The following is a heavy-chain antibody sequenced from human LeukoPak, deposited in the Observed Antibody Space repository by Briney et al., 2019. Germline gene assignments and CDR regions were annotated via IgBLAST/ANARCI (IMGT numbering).Heavy chain of an antibody. D-gene: IGHD6-13*01. J-gene: IGHJ6*03. CDR3: ARFAAGSYYYYMDV. CDR2: MNPNSGNT. CDR1: GYTFTSYD. Sequence: ASVKVSCKASGYTFTSYDINWVRQATGQGLEWMGWMNPNSGNTGYAQKFQGRVTITRNTSISTAYMELSSLRSEDTAVYYCARFAAGSYYYYMDVWGKGTTVTVSS. V-gene: IGHV1-8*03.